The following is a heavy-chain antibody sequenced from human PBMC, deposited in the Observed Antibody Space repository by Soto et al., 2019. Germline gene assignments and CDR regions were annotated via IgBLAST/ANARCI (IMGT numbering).Heavy chain of an antibody. Sequence: EVQLLESGGGLVQPGGSLKLSCADSEFSFDGHSMSWVRQAPGKGLEWVAGISGSGYSKYHADSVRGRFTISRDNSWNTLNLQMNSLRAEDTALYYSAKSRGHRWSTYSFDAWGQGTVVTVSS. D-gene: IGHD1-26*01. CDR3: AKSRGHRWSTYSFDA. J-gene: IGHJ4*02. CDR1: EFSFDGHS. CDR2: ISGSGYSK. V-gene: IGHV3-23*01.